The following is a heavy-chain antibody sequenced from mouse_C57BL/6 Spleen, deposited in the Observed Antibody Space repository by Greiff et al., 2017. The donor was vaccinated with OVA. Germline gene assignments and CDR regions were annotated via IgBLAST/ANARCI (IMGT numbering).Heavy chain of an antibody. CDR3: ARGGLVYAMDY. CDR1: GYSITSGYY. J-gene: IGHJ4*01. CDR2: ISYDGSN. V-gene: IGHV3-6*01. Sequence: EVKLQESGPGLVKPSQSLSLTCSVTGYSITSGYYWNWLRQFPGNKLEWMGYISYDGSNNYNPSLKNRISITRDTSKNQFFLKLNSVTTEDTATYYCARGGLVYAMDYWGQGTSVTVSS. D-gene: IGHD3-3*01.